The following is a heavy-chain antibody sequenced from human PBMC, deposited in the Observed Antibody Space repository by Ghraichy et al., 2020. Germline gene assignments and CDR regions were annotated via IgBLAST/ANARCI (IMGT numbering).Heavy chain of an antibody. D-gene: IGHD4-17*01. CDR2: ISYDGSNK. V-gene: IGHV3-30*18. CDR3: AKGSYGDYVLAIDY. Sequence: GGSLRLSCAASGFTFSSYGMHWVRQAPGKGLEWVAVISYDGSNKYYADSVKGRFTISRDNSKNTLYLQMNSLRAEDTAVYYCAKGSYGDYVLAIDYWGQGTLVTVSS. J-gene: IGHJ4*02. CDR1: GFTFSSYG.